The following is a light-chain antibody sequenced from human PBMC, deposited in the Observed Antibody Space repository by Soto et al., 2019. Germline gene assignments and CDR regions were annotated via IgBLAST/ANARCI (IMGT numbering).Light chain of an antibody. CDR1: QRIGRW. Sequence: DIQMTQSPSTLSASVGDRVTVTCRASQRIGRWLAWYQQKAGRAPKLLIYEASSLESGVPSRFSGSASGTEFTLTISSRQPDEFATYYCQQYDTYPLTFGQGTKVDI. CDR3: QQYDTYPLT. CDR2: EAS. V-gene: IGKV1-5*03. J-gene: IGKJ1*01.